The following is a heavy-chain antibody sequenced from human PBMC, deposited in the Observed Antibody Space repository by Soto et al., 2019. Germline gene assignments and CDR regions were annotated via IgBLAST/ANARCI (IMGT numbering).Heavy chain of an antibody. V-gene: IGHV3-30*03. CDR1: GFTFSNYG. J-gene: IGHJ4*02. CDR2: ISHDGNNK. CDR3: ARMRLPDYSDSGDYAF. D-gene: IGHD3-22*01. Sequence: GGSLRLSCAASGFTFSNYGMHWVRQAPGKGLEWVAVISHDGNNKYYADSVKGRFTISRDNSRNTLYLQMNSLRAEDTAVYYCARMRLPDYSDSGDYAFWGQGTLVTVSS.